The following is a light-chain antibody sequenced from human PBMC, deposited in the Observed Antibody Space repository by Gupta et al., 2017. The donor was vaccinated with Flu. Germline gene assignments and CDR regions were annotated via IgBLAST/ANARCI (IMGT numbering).Light chain of an antibody. CDR1: QSVAN. CDR2: ATS. Sequence: EGATLSCRASQSVANIAWYQQKPGQAPRLLIYATSTRATDVPARFGDSGSGTEFTLTIDSLKSEDFAVYYCQQYNRWPPGFTFGPGTKVEI. J-gene: IGKJ3*01. CDR3: QQYNRWPPGFT. V-gene: IGKV3-15*01.